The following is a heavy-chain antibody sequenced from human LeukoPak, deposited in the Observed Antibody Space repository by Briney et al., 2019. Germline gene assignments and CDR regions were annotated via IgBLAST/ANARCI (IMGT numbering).Heavy chain of an antibody. V-gene: IGHV3-74*01. D-gene: IGHD5-12*01. J-gene: IGHJ4*02. CDR3: AKDRGYSGYDYFGHFDY. CDR1: GFTFSSYW. Sequence: GGSLRLSCAVSGFTFSSYWMHWVRQAPGKGLVWVSRINSDASIINYADSVKGRFTISRDNSKNTLYLQMNSLRAEDTAVYYCAKDRGYSGYDYFGHFDYWGQGTLVTVSS. CDR2: INSDASII.